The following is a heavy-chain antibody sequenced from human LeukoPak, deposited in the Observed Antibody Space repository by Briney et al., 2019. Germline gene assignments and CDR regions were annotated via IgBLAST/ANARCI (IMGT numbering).Heavy chain of an antibody. D-gene: IGHD4-17*01. CDR2: LYTGGST. Sequence: PGRSLRLSCAASGLTVSSNYMTWVRQAPGKGLEWVSVLYTGGSTYYADSVKGRFTISRANSENTLYLQMNSLRADDTAVYYCAGPNNGDYVHGFDYWGQGTLVTVSS. V-gene: IGHV3-66*04. CDR1: GLTVSSNY. CDR3: AGPNNGDYVHGFDY. J-gene: IGHJ4*02.